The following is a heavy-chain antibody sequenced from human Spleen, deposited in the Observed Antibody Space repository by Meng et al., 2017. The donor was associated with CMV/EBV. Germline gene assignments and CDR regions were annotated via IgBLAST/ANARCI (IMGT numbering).Heavy chain of an antibody. Sequence: QLQESGPGLVKPSGTLSLTCTVSGGSISSSNLWTWVRQVPGKGLEWIGEIYHSGSTNYNPSLKSRVTISVDKFKNQFSLKLGSVTAADTAVYYCARIERRRILKYCGSDCSTTGYWGQGTLVTVSS. CDR2: IYHSGST. J-gene: IGHJ4*02. CDR1: GGSISSSNL. V-gene: IGHV4-4*02. CDR3: ARIERRRILKYCGSDCSTTGY. D-gene: IGHD2-21*02.